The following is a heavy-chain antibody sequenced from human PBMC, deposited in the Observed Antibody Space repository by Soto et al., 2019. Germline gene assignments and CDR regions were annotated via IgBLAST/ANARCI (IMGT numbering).Heavy chain of an antibody. Sequence: QVQLVESGGGVVQPGRSLRLSCAASGFTFSSSGMHWVRQAPGKGLEWVAVTSFDGSSGYYADSVRGRFTISRDNSNNTLYLQMNSLRAADTAVYYCAQSPPAVAGYFDYWGQGTLVTVSS. CDR1: GFTFSSSG. CDR3: AQSPPAVAGYFDY. J-gene: IGHJ4*02. CDR2: TSFDGSSG. D-gene: IGHD6-19*01. V-gene: IGHV3-30*18.